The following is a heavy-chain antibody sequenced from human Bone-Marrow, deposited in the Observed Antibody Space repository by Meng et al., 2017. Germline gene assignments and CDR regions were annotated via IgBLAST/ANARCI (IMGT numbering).Heavy chain of an antibody. CDR2: IYHSGTT. CDR3: ARDLPYASGAGGFDP. V-gene: IGHV4-30-2*01. J-gene: IGHJ5*02. D-gene: IGHD3-10*01. CDR1: GGSFSSGGYS. Sequence: QLQLQESGSGLVKPSQTLSLTCPCSGGSFSSGGYSWSWIRQPPGKGLEWIGYIYHSGTTYYNPSLKSRVTISVDRSKNQFSLKLTSVTAADTAVYYCARDLPYASGAGGFDPWGQGTLVTVSS.